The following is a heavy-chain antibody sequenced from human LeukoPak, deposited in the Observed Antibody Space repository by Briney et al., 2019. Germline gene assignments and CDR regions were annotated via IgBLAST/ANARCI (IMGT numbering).Heavy chain of an antibody. V-gene: IGHV3-30-3*01. CDR1: GFSLNNYA. D-gene: IGHD1-26*01. CDR3: ARDGIVGSPLFKFDY. J-gene: IGHJ4*02. Sequence: GGSLRFSCADSGFSLNNYAIHLVRQAPGKGLEWVAIISFDGGNKYYADSVKGRFTISRDNSKNTLYLQMNSLRAEDTAVYYCARDGIVGSPLFKFDYWGQGTLVTVSS. CDR2: ISFDGGNK.